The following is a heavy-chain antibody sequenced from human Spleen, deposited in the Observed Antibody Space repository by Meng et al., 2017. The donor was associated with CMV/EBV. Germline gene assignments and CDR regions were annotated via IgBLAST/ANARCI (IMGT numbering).Heavy chain of an antibody. CDR3: ARDRTIFGVVYYYYGMDV. V-gene: IGHV3-30*02. CDR1: GFTFSSYG. J-gene: IGHJ6*02. CDR2: IRNDGSNK. Sequence: GESLKISCAGSGFTFSSYGMHWVRQAPGRGLEWVAFIRNDGSNKYSSDSVEGRFTISRDNSKNTLYLQMNSLRAEDTAVYYCARDRTIFGVVYYYYGMDVWGQGTTVTVSS. D-gene: IGHD3-3*01.